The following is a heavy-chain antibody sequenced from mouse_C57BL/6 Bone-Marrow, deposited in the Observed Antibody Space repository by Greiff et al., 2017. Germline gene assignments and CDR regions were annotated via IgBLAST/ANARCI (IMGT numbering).Heavy chain of an antibody. V-gene: IGHV1-80*01. D-gene: IGHD1-1*01. CDR3: ARSPLYYYGSSQYYFDY. J-gene: IGHJ2*01. CDR2: IYPGDGDT. CDR1: GYAFSSYW. Sequence: QVQLQQSGAELVKPGASVKISCKASGYAFSSYWMNWVKQRPGKGLEWIGQIYPGDGDTNYNGKFKGKATLTADKSSSTAYMQLSSLTSEGSAVYFCARSPLYYYGSSQYYFDYWGQGTTLTVSS.